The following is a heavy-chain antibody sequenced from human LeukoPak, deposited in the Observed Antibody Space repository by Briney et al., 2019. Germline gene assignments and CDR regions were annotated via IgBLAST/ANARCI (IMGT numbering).Heavy chain of an antibody. V-gene: IGHV3-49*03. Sequence: GGSLRLSCTASGFTFGDYAMSWFRQAPGKGLEWVGFIRSKAYGGTTEYAASVKGRFTISRDDSKSIAYLQMNSLKTEDTAVYYCSGTYYDILTGYYGAFDIWGQGTMVTVSS. J-gene: IGHJ3*02. D-gene: IGHD3-9*01. CDR1: GFTFGDYA. CDR3: SGTYYDILTGYYGAFDI. CDR2: IRSKAYGGTT.